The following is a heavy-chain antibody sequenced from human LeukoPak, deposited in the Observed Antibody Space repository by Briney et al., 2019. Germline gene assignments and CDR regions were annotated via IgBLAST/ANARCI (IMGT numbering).Heavy chain of an antibody. CDR2: MNPNSGNT. CDR1: GDTFTSYD. Sequence: HGASVKVSCKASGDTFTSYDINWVRQATGQGLEWMGWMNPNSGNTGYAQKFQGRVTMTRSTSISTAYMELSSLRSEDTAVYYCARGAVAGLDYWGQGTLVTVSS. CDR3: ARGAVAGLDY. V-gene: IGHV1-8*01. D-gene: IGHD6-19*01. J-gene: IGHJ4*02.